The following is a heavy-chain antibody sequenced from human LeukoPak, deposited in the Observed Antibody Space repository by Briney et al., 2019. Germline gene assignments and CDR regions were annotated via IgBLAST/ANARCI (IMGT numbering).Heavy chain of an antibody. V-gene: IGHV3-21*01. CDR2: VSSGSSYI. CDR1: GFTFSSYS. D-gene: IGHD3-16*02. J-gene: IGHJ4*02. CDR3: ARGVRGLRLGESSSPPYYFDY. Sequence: PGGSLRLSCAASGFTFSSYSMNWVRQAPGKGLEWVSSVSSGSSYIYYADSVKGRFTISRDNAKNSLYLQMNSLRAEDTAVYYCARGVRGLRLGESSSPPYYFDYWGQATLVTVSS.